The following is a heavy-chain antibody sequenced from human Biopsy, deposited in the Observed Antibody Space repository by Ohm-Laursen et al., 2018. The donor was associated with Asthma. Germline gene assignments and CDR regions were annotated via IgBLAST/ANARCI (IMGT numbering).Heavy chain of an antibody. Sequence: SLRLSCAASEFTFSSYGMHWVRQAPGKGLEWVAVISHDGSNKYYADSVKGRFTISRDNSKNTLYLQMNSLRAEDTAVYYCASQSSGPDFWSGYYYFDYWGQGTLVTVSS. CDR1: EFTFSSYG. J-gene: IGHJ4*02. V-gene: IGHV3-30*03. CDR3: ASQSSGPDFWSGYYYFDY. CDR2: ISHDGSNK. D-gene: IGHD3-3*01.